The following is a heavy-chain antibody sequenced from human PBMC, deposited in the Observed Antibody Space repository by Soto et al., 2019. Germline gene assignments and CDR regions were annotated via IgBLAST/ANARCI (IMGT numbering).Heavy chain of an antibody. J-gene: IGHJ6*02. CDR3: TTFHYYGSGSYTLDV. Sequence: GGSLRLSCAASGFTLSDYWMHWVRQVPGKGLLWVSRISVDGGDTTYADSVKGRFTISRDNAKNTLYLQMDTLRAEDTAVYYCTTFHYYGSGSYTLDVWGQGTTVTVSS. CDR1: GFTLSDYW. CDR2: ISVDGGDT. D-gene: IGHD3-10*01. V-gene: IGHV3-74*01.